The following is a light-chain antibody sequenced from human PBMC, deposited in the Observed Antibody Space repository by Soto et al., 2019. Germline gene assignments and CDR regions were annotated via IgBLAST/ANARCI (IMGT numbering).Light chain of an antibody. J-gene: IGKJ5*01. CDR3: HQSGVVTGP. V-gene: IGKV1-5*01. CDR1: QSVGYW. CDR2: DXS. Sequence: EIQLTHNANTLSASFGDRVTIAXRASQSVGYWLAWYQQEPGXAPKXXXDDXSSFEIGCPSGFSGSGSATDFTRPISCLHPYDCDSYYFHQSGVVTGPFGHGT.